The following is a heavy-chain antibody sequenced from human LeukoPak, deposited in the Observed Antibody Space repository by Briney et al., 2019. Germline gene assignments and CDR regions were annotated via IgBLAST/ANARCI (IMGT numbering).Heavy chain of an antibody. D-gene: IGHD6-19*01. Sequence: GKSLRLSCAASAFTFSSYGMHWVRQAPGKGLDWVAVIWYDGSNEDHADSVKGRFTISRDNSKNTLYLQMNSLRAEDTAVYYCARDRVRAVAGSGGRYYYYGMDVWGQGTTVTVSS. V-gene: IGHV3-33*01. CDR3: ARDRVRAVAGSGGRYYYYGMDV. CDR1: AFTFSSYG. J-gene: IGHJ6*02. CDR2: IWYDGSNE.